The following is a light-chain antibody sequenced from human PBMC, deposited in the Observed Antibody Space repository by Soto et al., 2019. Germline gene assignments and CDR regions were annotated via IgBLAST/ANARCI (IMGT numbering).Light chain of an antibody. CDR3: QSYDSSRRV. CDR1: SSNIGAGYD. CDR2: GNS. V-gene: IGLV1-40*01. J-gene: IGLJ1*01. Sequence: QSVLTQPPSVSGAPGQRVTISCTGSSSNIGAGYDVHWYQQLPGTAPKLLIYGNSNRPSGVPDRFSGSKSGTSASLAITGLHAEDEADYYCQSYDSSRRVFGTGTKVTVL.